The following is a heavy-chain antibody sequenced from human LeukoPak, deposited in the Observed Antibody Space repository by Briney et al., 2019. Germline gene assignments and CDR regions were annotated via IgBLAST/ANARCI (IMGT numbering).Heavy chain of an antibody. V-gene: IGHV3-74*01. CDR3: ARDQGNDDWFDP. CDR2: INSDGSST. J-gene: IGHJ5*02. D-gene: IGHD1-1*01. CDR1: GFTFSSYW. Sequence: GGSLRLSCAASGFTFSSYWMHCVRHAPGKGLVWVSRINSDGSSTNYADSVKGRFTISRDNAKNTLYLQMNSLRAEDTAVYYCARDQGNDDWFDPWGQGTLVIVSS.